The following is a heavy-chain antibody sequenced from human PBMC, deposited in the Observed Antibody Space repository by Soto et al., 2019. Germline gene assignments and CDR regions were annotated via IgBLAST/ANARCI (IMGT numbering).Heavy chain of an antibody. CDR2: IYWNDDK. CDR1: GFSLSTSGVG. CDR3: AHKRVRGPKLAFDI. J-gene: IGHJ3*02. D-gene: IGHD3-10*01. Sequence: QITLKESGPTLVKPTQTLTLTCTFSGFSLSTSGVGVGWIRQPPGKALEWLALIYWNDDKRYSPSLKSRLTITKDTSKNQVVLTMTNMDPVDTATYYCAHKRVRGPKLAFDIWGQGTMVTVSS. V-gene: IGHV2-5*01.